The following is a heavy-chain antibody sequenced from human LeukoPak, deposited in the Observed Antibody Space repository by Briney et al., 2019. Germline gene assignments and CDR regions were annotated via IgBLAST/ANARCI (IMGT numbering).Heavy chain of an antibody. CDR3: ASTPPTGDFWSGYLRSPADAFDI. V-gene: IGHV4-34*01. D-gene: IGHD3-3*01. Sequence: SETLSLTCAVYGGSFSGYYWSWIRQPPGKGLEWIGEINHSGSTNYNPSLKSRVTISLDTSKNQFSLKLSSVTAADTAVYYCASTPPTGDFWSGYLRSPADAFDIWGQGTMVTVSS. J-gene: IGHJ3*02. CDR1: GGSFSGYY. CDR2: INHSGST.